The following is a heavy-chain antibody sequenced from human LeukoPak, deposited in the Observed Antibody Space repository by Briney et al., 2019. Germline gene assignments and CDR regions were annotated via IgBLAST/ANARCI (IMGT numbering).Heavy chain of an antibody. V-gene: IGHV3-23*01. J-gene: IGHJ4*02. Sequence: SGGSLRLSCAASGFTFSSYAMSWVRQAPGKGLEWVSAISGSGGSTYYADSVKGRFTISRDNSKNTLYLQMNSLRAEDTAVYYCANQVVRGVIGYYFDYWGQGTLVTVSS. CDR1: GFTFSSYA. D-gene: IGHD3-10*01. CDR3: ANQVVRGVIGYYFDY. CDR2: ISGSGGST.